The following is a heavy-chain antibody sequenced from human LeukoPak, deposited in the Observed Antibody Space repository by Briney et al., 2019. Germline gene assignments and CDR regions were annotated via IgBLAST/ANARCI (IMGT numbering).Heavy chain of an antibody. Sequence: SETLSLTCTVSGDSISSYYWTWIRQPPGRGLEWIGYIYYTGSTNYNPSLKSRVTISVDTSKNQFSLKLSSVTAADTAVYYCARRNWYFDLWGRGTLVTVSS. CDR3: ARRNWYFDL. J-gene: IGHJ2*01. V-gene: IGHV4-59*01. CDR1: GDSISSYY. CDR2: IYYTGST.